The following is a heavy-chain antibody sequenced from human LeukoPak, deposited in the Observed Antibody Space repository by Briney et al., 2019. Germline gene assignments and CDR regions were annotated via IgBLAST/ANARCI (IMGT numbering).Heavy chain of an antibody. CDR1: GGIFISYA. Sequence: GASVKVSCKASGGIFISYAISWVRQAPGQGLEWMGGIIPIFGTANYAQKFQGRVTITADGSTSTAYMELSSLRSEDTAVYYCARGFLGTYYYDSSGYYYFLDYWGQGTLVTVSS. V-gene: IGHV1-69*13. J-gene: IGHJ4*02. CDR2: IIPIFGTA. D-gene: IGHD3-22*01. CDR3: ARGFLGTYYYDSSGYYYFLDY.